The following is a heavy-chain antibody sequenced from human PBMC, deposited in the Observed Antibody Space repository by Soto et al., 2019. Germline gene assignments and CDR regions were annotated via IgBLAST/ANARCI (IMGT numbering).Heavy chain of an antibody. J-gene: IGHJ6*03. CDR2: ISWNSGSI. Sequence: EVQLVESGGGLVQPGRSLRLSCAASGFTFDDYAMHWVRQAPGKGLEWVSGISWNSGSIGYADSVKGRFTISRDNAKNSLYLQMNSLRADDTALYYCAKDGVTRYYYYYYMDVWGKGTTVTVSS. CDR3: AKDGVTRYYYYYYMDV. D-gene: IGHD2-21*02. V-gene: IGHV3-9*01. CDR1: GFTFDDYA.